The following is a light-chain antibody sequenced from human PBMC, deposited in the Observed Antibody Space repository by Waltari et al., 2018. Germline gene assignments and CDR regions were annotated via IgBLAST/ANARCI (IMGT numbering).Light chain of an antibody. V-gene: IGLV7-46*01. CDR2: DTD. CDR3: LLSYNRAVI. J-gene: IGLJ2*01. Sequence: QAVVTQEPSLTVSPGGTVTPSCVSSTGPVTSATFPYWFQQKPGHAPRILIYDTDNKCSWPPARFSGSFLGGKAALTLSDAQPDDDADYYGLLSYNRAVIFGGGTKLTVL. CDR1: TGPVTSATF.